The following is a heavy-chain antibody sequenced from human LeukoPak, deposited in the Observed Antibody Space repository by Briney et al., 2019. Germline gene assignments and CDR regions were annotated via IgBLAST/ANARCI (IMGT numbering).Heavy chain of an antibody. J-gene: IGHJ6*03. Sequence: GGSLRLSCAASGFTFSSYGMSWVRQAPGKGLEWVSAISGSGGSTYYADSVKGRFTISRDNSKNTLYLQMNSLRAEDTAVYYCARDRGYDFWSGYYPMDVWGKGTTVTVSS. CDR2: ISGSGGST. CDR1: GFTFSSYG. CDR3: ARDRGYDFWSGYYPMDV. D-gene: IGHD3-3*01. V-gene: IGHV3-23*01.